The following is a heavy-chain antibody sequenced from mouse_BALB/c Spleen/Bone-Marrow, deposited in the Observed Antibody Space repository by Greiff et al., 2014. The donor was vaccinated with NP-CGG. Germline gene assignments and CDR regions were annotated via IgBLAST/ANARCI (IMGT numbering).Heavy chain of an antibody. J-gene: IGHJ4*01. CDR2: ITSNFGKT. Sequence: SLKLSFSSSLFTFINYFISFFLHTPYNILYFFAPITSNFGKTYSTDSVKGRFTISRDNAKNPLYLRMRSMKSEDTTMYYCERDDGFYGLERWGQGTSVTV. V-gene: IGHV5-6-3*01. CDR1: LFTFINYF. D-gene: IGHD2-2*01. CDR3: ERDDGFYGLER.